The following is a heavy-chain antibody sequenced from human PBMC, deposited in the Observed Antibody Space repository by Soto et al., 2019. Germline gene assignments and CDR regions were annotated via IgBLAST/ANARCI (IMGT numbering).Heavy chain of an antibody. J-gene: IGHJ2*01. D-gene: IGHD2-21*02. CDR3: ARIGGDLVPHVDWYFDL. CDR2: IFSNDEK. Sequence: QVTLKESGPVLVNPTETLTLTCTVSGFSLSNARMGVSWIRQPPGKALEWLAHIFSNDEKSYSTSPKSRLTISKDTSKSQVVLTMTNMDPVDTATYYCARIGGDLVPHVDWYFDLWGRGTLVTVSS. CDR1: GFSLSNARMG. V-gene: IGHV2-26*01.